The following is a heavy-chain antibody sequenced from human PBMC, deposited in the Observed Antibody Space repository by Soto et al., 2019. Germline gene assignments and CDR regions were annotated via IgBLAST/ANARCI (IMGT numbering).Heavy chain of an antibody. D-gene: IGHD1-26*01. CDR1: GFTFSGYW. J-gene: IGHJ4*02. Sequence: GGSLRLSCASSGFTFSGYWMSWVRQAPGKGLEWVANIKQDGSEKGSVDSVKGRFTISRDNAKNSLYLQMNSLRAEDTAVYYCARVVISGSYLDYWGQGT. CDR3: ARVVISGSYLDY. CDR2: IKQDGSEK. V-gene: IGHV3-7*01.